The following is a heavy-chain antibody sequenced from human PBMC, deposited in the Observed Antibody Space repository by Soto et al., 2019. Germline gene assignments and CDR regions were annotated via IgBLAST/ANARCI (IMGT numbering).Heavy chain of an antibody. Sequence: SETLSLTCSVSGASISIGTDYWGWIRQPPGKGLEWIGNIHYSGSTYYNPSLKSRVNISVDTSKNQFSLKLSSVTAADTAMYYCARRNSHDFYDRSIYVPWGQGAQVTVSS. CDR3: ARRNSHDFYDRSIYVP. J-gene: IGHJ4*02. D-gene: IGHD3-22*01. CDR2: IHYSGST. V-gene: IGHV4-39*01. CDR1: GASISIGTDY.